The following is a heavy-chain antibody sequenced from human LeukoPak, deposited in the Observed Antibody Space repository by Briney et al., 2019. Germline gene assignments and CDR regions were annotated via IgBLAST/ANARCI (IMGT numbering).Heavy chain of an antibody. CDR1: GFTFSSYS. CDR2: ISSSSSYI. Sequence: PGGSLRLSCAASGFTFSSYSMNWVRQAPGKGLEWVSSISSSSSYIYYADSVKGRFTISRDNAKNSLYLQMNSLRAEDTAVYYCARDTEWELRSGPLDYWGQGTLVTVSS. V-gene: IGHV3-21*01. D-gene: IGHD1-26*01. J-gene: IGHJ4*02. CDR3: ARDTEWELRSGPLDY.